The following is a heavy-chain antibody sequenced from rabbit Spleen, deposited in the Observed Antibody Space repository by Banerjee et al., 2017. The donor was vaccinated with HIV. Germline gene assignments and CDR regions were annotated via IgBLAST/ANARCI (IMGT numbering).Heavy chain of an antibody. CDR3: ARYGAGSSYFNL. V-gene: IGHV1S7*01. CDR2: IDPVFGIT. Sequence: QLEESGGGLVQPGGSLKLSCKASGFAFSSYYMTWVRQAPGKGLEWIGYIDPVFGITYYASWVNGRFTISSHNAQNTLYLQLNSLTAADTATYFCARYGAGSSYFNLWGPGTLVTVS. D-gene: IGHD8-1*01. J-gene: IGHJ4*01. CDR1: GFAFSSYY.